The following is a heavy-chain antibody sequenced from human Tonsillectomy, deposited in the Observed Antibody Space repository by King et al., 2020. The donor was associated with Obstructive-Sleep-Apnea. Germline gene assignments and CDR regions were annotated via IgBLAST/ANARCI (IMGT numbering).Heavy chain of an antibody. Sequence: HVPLQQWGAGLLKPSETLSLTCAVYGGSFSGYYWSWIRQPPGKGLEWIGEINHSGSTNYNPSLKSRVTISVDTSKNQFSLKLSSVTAADTAVYYCARAKGYCSSTSCYPREFDPWGQGTLVTVSS. D-gene: IGHD2-2*01. V-gene: IGHV4-34*01. CDR2: INHSGST. CDR3: ARAKGYCSSTSCYPREFDP. J-gene: IGHJ5*02. CDR1: GGSFSGYY.